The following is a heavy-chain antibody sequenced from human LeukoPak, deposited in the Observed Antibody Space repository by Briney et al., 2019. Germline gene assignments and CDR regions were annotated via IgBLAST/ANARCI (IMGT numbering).Heavy chain of an antibody. CDR1: GFTFSSYA. D-gene: IGHD2-15*01. V-gene: IGHV3-30*01. CDR3: ARDGRHPYCSGGSCYIGYFDY. Sequence: GGSLRLSCAASGFTFSSYAMPWVRQAPGKGREGVAVISHHESNKYYADSVKGRFTISRDNSKNTLYLQMNSLRAEDTAVYYCARDGRHPYCSGGSCYIGYFDYWGQGTLVTVSS. J-gene: IGHJ4*02. CDR2: ISHHESNK.